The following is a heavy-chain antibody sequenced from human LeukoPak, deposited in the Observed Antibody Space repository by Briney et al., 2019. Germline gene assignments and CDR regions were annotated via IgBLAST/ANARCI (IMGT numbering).Heavy chain of an antibody. Sequence: SVKVSCKASGGTFSSYAISWVRQAPGQGLECMGRIIPIFGIANYAQKFQGRVTITADKSTSTAYMELSSLRSEDTAVYYCAREDTENDYVWGSYRYPFDYWGQGTLVTVSS. CDR3: AREDTENDYVWGSYRYPFDY. J-gene: IGHJ4*02. CDR2: IIPIFGIA. V-gene: IGHV1-69*04. D-gene: IGHD3-16*02. CDR1: GGTFSSYA.